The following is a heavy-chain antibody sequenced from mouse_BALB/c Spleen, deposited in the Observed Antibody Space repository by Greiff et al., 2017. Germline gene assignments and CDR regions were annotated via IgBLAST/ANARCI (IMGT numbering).Heavy chain of an antibody. J-gene: IGHJ4*01. CDR2: IDPANGNT. Sequence: EVQLQESGAELVKPGASVKLSCTASGFNIKDTYMHWVKQRPEQGLEWIGRIDPANGNTKYDPKFQGKATITADTSSNTAYLQLSSLTSEDTAVYYCARHYGSRYAMDYWGQGTSVTVSS. CDR3: ARHYGSRYAMDY. CDR1: GFNIKDTY. D-gene: IGHD1-1*01. V-gene: IGHV14-3*02.